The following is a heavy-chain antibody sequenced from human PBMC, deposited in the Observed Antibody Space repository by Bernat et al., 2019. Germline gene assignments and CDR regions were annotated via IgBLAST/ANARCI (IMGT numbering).Heavy chain of an antibody. J-gene: IGHJ4*02. CDR3: AKDTPISDYPLGYFDY. D-gene: IGHD4-17*01. CDR2: ISSNGGST. CDR1: GFTFSSYA. Sequence: VQLVESGGGLVQPGGSLRLSCSASGFTFSSYAMHWVRQAPGKGLEYVSAISSNGGSTYYADSVKGRFTISRDNSKNTLYLKMNSLRAEDTAVYYCAKDTPISDYPLGYFDYWGQGTLVTVSS. V-gene: IGHV3-64*04.